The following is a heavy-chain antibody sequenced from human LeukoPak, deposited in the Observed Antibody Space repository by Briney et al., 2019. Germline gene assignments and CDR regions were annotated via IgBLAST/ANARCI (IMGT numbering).Heavy chain of an antibody. CDR2: LSGSGDST. Sequence: PGGSLRLSCAASGFTFSSYSMNWVRQAPGKGLEWVSGLSGSGDSTYYADSVKGRFTISRDNSKNTLYLQMNSLRAEDTAVYYCAKDQERGIAAAGAFDYWGQGTLVTVSS. CDR3: AKDQERGIAAAGAFDY. CDR1: GFTFSSYS. J-gene: IGHJ4*02. D-gene: IGHD6-13*01. V-gene: IGHV3-23*01.